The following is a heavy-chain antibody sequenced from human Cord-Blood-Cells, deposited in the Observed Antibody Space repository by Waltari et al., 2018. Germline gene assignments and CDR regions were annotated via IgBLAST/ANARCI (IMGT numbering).Heavy chain of an antibody. CDR2: SYYSGST. J-gene: IGHJ3*02. CDR1: GGSISSSSYY. CDR3: ARDRTGDDAFDI. V-gene: IGHV4-39*07. D-gene: IGHD7-27*01. Sequence: QLQLQESGPGLVKPSETLSLTCTVSGGSISSSSYYWGWIRQPPGKGLEWIGSSYYSGSTYYNPSLKSRVTISVDTSKNQFALKLSSVTAADTAVYYCARDRTGDDAFDIWGQGTMVTVSS.